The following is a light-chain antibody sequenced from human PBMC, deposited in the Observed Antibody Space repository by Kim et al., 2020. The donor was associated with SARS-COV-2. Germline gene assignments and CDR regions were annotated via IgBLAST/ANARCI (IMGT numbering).Light chain of an antibody. J-gene: IGKJ5*01. V-gene: IGKV3-15*01. Sequence: SPGERATLSCRATESLDNNLAWYQQRPGQAPRLVIYDASSRATGVPARFTGGGSGTEFTLTINNLQSEDFAVYYCQQYNKWPPITFGQGTRLEIK. CDR3: QQYNKWPPIT. CDR1: ESLDNN. CDR2: DAS.